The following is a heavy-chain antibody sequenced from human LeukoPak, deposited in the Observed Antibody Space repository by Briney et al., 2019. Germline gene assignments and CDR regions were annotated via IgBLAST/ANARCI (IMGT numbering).Heavy chain of an antibody. Sequence: SETLSLTCAVYGGSFSPYYWSWIRQPPGKGLEWIGEINHSGSTNYNPSLKSRVTISVDTSKDQFSLKLSSVTAADTAVYYCARGGFYCGGDCYVDYWGQGTLVTVSS. V-gene: IGHV4-34*01. J-gene: IGHJ4*02. D-gene: IGHD2-21*02. CDR2: INHSGST. CDR3: ARGGFYCGGDCYVDY. CDR1: GGSFSPYY.